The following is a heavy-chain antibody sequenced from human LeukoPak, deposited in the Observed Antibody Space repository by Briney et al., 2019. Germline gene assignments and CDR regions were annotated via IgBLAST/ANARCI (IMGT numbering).Heavy chain of an antibody. D-gene: IGHD3-22*01. V-gene: IGHV1-69*04. Sequence: SVKVSCKASGGTFSSYAISWVRQAPGQGLEWMGRIIPILGIANYAQKFQGRITITADKSTSTAYMELSSLRSEDTAVYYCARDRGYDSSGYSPTGPLFDYWGQGTLVSVSS. CDR3: ARDRGYDSSGYSPTGPLFDY. CDR1: GGTFSSYA. CDR2: IIPILGIA. J-gene: IGHJ4*02.